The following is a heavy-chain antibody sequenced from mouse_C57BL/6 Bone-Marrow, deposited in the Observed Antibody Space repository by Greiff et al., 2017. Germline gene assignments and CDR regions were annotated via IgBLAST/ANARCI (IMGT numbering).Heavy chain of an antibody. D-gene: IGHD1-1*01. Sequence: QVQLQQSGAELVRPGTSVKLSCKASGYTFTSYWMHWVKQRPGQGLEWIGVIDPSDSYTNYNQKFKGKATLTVDTSSSTAYMQLSSLTSEDSAVYYGAFYCYGRHYWGQGTTLTVSS. V-gene: IGHV1-59*01. CDR1: GYTFTSYW. CDR2: IDPSDSYT. CDR3: AFYCYGRHY. J-gene: IGHJ2*01.